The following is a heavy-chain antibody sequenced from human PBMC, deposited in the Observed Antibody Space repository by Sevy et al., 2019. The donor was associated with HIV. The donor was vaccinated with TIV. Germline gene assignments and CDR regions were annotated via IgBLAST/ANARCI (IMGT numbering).Heavy chain of an antibody. CDR2: VSSSGRTK. CDR3: TREYSSSSGRSLDY. V-gene: IGHV3-48*02. CDR1: GFIFRSYN. Sequence: GGSLRLSCAASGFIFRSYNMNWVRQPPGKGLEWVSYVSSSGRTKYYADSVKGRFTISRDNAKNSLYLQIESLRDDDTAMYYCTREYSSSSGRSLDYWGQGTLVTVSS. D-gene: IGHD6-6*01. J-gene: IGHJ4*02.